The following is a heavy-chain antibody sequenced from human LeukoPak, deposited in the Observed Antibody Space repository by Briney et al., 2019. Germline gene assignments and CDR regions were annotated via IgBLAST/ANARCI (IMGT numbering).Heavy chain of an antibody. J-gene: IGHJ5*02. CDR3: VKIAPDLP. Sequence: GGTLRLSCAASGFTFSSFGMTWVRQAPGKGLEWVSAISDNGGSIFYADSVKGRFTISRDNSKNSLYLQMNSLRADDTAVYYCVKIAPDLPWGQGTLVTVSS. CDR1: GFTFSSFG. D-gene: IGHD2-21*01. V-gene: IGHV3-23*01. CDR2: ISDNGGSI.